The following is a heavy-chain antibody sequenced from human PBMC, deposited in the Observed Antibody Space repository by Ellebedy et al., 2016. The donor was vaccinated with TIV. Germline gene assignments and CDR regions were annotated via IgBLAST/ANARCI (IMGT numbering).Heavy chain of an antibody. J-gene: IGHJ4*02. Sequence: GESLKISXAASGFTFSSYSMNWVRQAPGKGLEWVSSISSSSSYIYYADSVKGRFTISRDNAKNSLYLQMNSLRAEDTAVYYCARDIGVEMATIKEDYFDYWGQGTLVTVSS. D-gene: IGHD5-24*01. CDR1: GFTFSSYS. CDR2: ISSSSSYI. CDR3: ARDIGVEMATIKEDYFDY. V-gene: IGHV3-21*01.